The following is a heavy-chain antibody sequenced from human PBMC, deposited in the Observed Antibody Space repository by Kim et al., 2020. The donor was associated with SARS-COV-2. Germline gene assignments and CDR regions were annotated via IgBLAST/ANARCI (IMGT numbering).Heavy chain of an antibody. CDR3: AIDYFDTDSYFFNY. CDR2: VNHSGST. D-gene: IGHD3-22*01. V-gene: IGHV4-34*01. CDR1: GGSFSTYY. Sequence: SETLSLTCAVYGGSFSTYYWSWIRQPPGKGLEWIGEVNHSGSTNYDPSLTSRVTISVDTSKNQFSLKLTSVTAADTAVYYCAIDYFDTDSYFFNYWGQGTLVTVSS. J-gene: IGHJ4*02.